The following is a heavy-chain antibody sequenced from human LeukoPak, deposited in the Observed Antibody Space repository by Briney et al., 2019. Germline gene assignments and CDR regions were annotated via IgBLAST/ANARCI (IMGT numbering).Heavy chain of an antibody. D-gene: IGHD6-13*01. V-gene: IGHV4-4*07. Sequence: SETPSLTCTVSGGSISSYYWSWIRQPAGKGLEWIGRFYTSGSTDYNPSLKSRVTMSVDTSKNQFSLKLSSVTAADTAVYYCARWGEAAAGIYYWGQGTLVTVSS. J-gene: IGHJ4*02. CDR2: FYTSGST. CDR1: GGSISSYY. CDR3: ARWGEAAAGIYY.